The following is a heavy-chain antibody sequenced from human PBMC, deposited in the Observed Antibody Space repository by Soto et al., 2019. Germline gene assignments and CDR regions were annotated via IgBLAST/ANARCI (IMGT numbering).Heavy chain of an antibody. CDR3: AADNQEVRGVIDY. Sequence: SETLSLTCAVYGGSFSGYYWSWIRQPPGKGLEWIGEINHSGSTNYNPSLKSRVTISVDTSKNQFSLKLSSVTAADTAVYYCAADNQEVRGVIDYWGQGTLVTVSS. V-gene: IGHV4-34*01. CDR2: INHSGST. D-gene: IGHD3-10*01. J-gene: IGHJ4*02. CDR1: GGSFSGYY.